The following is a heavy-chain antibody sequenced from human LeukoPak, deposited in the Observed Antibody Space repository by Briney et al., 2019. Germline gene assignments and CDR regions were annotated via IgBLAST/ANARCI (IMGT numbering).Heavy chain of an antibody. J-gene: IGHJ6*02. CDR3: AKEIAVVPDSSGYYYGLGFYYYYYGMDV. CDR2: ISYDGSNK. D-gene: IGHD3-22*01. Sequence: GRSLRLSCAASGFTFSSYAMHWVRQAPGKGLEWVAVISYDGSNKYYADSVKGRFTISRDNSKNTLYLQMNSLRAEDTAVYYCAKEIAVVPDSSGYYYGLGFYYYYYGMDVWGQGTTVTVSS. CDR1: GFTFSSYA. V-gene: IGHV3-30*04.